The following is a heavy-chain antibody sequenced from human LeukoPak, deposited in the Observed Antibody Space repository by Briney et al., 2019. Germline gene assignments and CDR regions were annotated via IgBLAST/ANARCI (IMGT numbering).Heavy chain of an antibody. Sequence: GGSLRLSCAASGIIFSSYAMSWVRQAPGKGLEWVSFIYSDNTHYSDSVKGRFTISRDNSKNTLYLQMNSLRAEDTAVYYCARGDYVWGNWGQGTLVTVSS. J-gene: IGHJ4*02. CDR3: ARGDYVWGN. CDR2: IYSDNT. V-gene: IGHV3-53*01. D-gene: IGHD3-16*01. CDR1: GIIFSSYA.